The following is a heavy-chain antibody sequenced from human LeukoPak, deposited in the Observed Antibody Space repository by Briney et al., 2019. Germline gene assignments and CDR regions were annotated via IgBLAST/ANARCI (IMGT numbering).Heavy chain of an antibody. J-gene: IGHJ6*03. CDR2: LYYSGST. D-gene: IGHD2-2*01. V-gene: IGHV4-39*01. CDR3: ARTNRDIVVVPAANLEYYYYMDV. CDR1: GGSISSSSFY. Sequence: PSETLSLTRTVSGGSISSSSFYWGWIRQPPGKGLEWIGSLYYSGSTYYSPSLKSRVTISVDTSKNQFSLKLSSVTAADTAVYYCARTNRDIVVVPAANLEYYYYMDVWGKGTTVTVSS.